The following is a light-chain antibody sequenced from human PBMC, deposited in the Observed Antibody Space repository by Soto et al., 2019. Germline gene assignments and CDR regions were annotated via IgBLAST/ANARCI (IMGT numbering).Light chain of an antibody. CDR2: DAS. CDR3: QQRSNWPPGYT. V-gene: IGKV3-11*01. CDR1: QSVGRY. Sequence: EIVLTQSPATLSLSPGEGATLSCRASQSVGRYLAWYQQKPGQAPRLLIYDASSRAIGTPARFIGSGSGTDFSLTISSLEPEDSAVYYCQQRSNWPPGYTFGQGTTLEIK. J-gene: IGKJ2*01.